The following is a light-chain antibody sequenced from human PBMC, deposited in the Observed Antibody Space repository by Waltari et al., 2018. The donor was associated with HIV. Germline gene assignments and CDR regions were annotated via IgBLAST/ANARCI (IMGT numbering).Light chain of an antibody. CDR2: GAS. CDR3: QQSYTTPPWT. J-gene: IGKJ1*01. CDR1: QSISNY. V-gene: IGKV1-39*01. Sequence: DIQMTQSPSSLPASVGDRVTITCRASQSISNYLNWYQQKPGKAPSLLIYGASRLQSVVPSRFSGSGSGTDFTLTISSLQAEDFATYYCQQSYTTPPWTFGQGTKVEI.